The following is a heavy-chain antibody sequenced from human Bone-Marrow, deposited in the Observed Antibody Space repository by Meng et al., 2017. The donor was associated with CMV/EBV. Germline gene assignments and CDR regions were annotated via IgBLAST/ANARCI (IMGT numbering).Heavy chain of an antibody. CDR3: ARHSYYYDSSGYYYYYFDY. CDR2: IYYSGST. V-gene: IGHV4-39*01. J-gene: IGHJ4*02. CDR1: GGSISSSSYY. Sequence: SETLSLTCTVSGGSISSSSYYWGWIRQPPGKGLEWIGSIYYSGSTYYNPSLKSRVTISVDTSKNQFSLKLSSVTAADTAVYYCARHSYYYDSSGYYYYYFDYWGQGTLVTVYS. D-gene: IGHD3-22*01.